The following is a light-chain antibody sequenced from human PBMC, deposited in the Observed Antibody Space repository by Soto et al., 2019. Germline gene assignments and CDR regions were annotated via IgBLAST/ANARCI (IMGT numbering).Light chain of an antibody. CDR2: GAS. CDR1: QSVSSNF. V-gene: IGKV3-20*01. J-gene: IGKJ1*01. Sequence: EIVLTQSPGTLSLPPGERATLSCRAGQSVSSNFLAWYQQKPGQAPRLLIYGASNRATGIPDRFSGSGSGTDFSLTISRLEPEDFAVYYCQQYGTSPRTFGQGTK. CDR3: QQYGTSPRT.